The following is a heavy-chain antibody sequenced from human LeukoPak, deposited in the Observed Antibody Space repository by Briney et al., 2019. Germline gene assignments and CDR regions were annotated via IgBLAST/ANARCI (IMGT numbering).Heavy chain of an antibody. Sequence: SETLSLTCAVYGGSFSGYYWSWVRQPPGKGLEWIGEINHSGSTNYNPSLKSRVTISVDTSKNQFSLKLSSVTAGDTAVYYCARGRDIVATSKPGDYWGQGTLVTVSS. CDR3: ARGRDIVATSKPGDY. J-gene: IGHJ4*02. D-gene: IGHD5-12*01. CDR2: INHSGST. CDR1: GGSFSGYY. V-gene: IGHV4-34*01.